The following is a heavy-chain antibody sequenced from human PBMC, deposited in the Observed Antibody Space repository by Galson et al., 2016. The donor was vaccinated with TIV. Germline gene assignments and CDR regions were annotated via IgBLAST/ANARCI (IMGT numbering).Heavy chain of an antibody. Sequence: VRQAPGKGLEWVTGVWFDGSNTYYADSVKGRFTVSRDNSKNTLYLQMNSLRAEDTAVYYCAREFRDYYFDYWGQGTLVTVSS. V-gene: IGHV3-33*01. J-gene: IGHJ4*02. CDR3: AREFRDYYFDY. CDR2: VWFDGSNT. D-gene: IGHD3/OR15-3a*01.